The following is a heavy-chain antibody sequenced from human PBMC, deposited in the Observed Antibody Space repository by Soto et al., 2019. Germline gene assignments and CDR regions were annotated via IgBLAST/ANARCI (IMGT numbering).Heavy chain of an antibody. D-gene: IGHD2-15*01. Sequence: SEDLSLTCTVSGVSLRSSSYYGDWIRLPPGEWLEWIGSIYYSGSTYYNPSLKSRVTISVDTSKNQFSLKLSSVTAADTAVYYCARLGYCSGGSCYPRYYYYMDVWGKGTTVT. CDR3: ARLGYCSGGSCYPRYYYYMDV. CDR2: IYYSGST. CDR1: GVSLRSSSYY. V-gene: IGHV4-39*01. J-gene: IGHJ6*03.